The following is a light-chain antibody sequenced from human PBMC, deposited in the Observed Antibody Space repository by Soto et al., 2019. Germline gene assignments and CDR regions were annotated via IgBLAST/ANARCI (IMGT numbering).Light chain of an antibody. CDR1: QGIVNY. J-gene: IGKJ2*01. CDR2: DTS. Sequence: IQVTQSPSFLSASVGDTITITCRTSQGIVNYLNWYQHKSGQPPQILLFDTSTLARGVPPRFSGRGSGSLFTLTIDSLQPEDFATYYCQQSYNPPYTFGQGT. V-gene: IGKV1-39*01. CDR3: QQSYNPPYT.